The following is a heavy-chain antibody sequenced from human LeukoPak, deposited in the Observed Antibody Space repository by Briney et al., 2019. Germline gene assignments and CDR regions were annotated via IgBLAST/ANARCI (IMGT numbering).Heavy chain of an antibody. CDR3: AALMGAPGPNWFDP. CDR1: GGSISSSSYY. D-gene: IGHD1-26*01. Sequence: SETLSLTCTVSGGSISSSSYYWGWIRQPPGKGLEWIGSIYYSGSTYYNPSLKSRVTISVDTSKNQFSLKLSSVTAADSAVYYCAALMGAPGPNWFDPWGQGTLVTVSS. J-gene: IGHJ5*02. V-gene: IGHV4-39*01. CDR2: IYYSGST.